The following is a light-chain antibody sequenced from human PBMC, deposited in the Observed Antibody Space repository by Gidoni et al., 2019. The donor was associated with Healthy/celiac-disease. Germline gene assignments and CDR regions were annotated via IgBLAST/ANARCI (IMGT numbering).Light chain of an antibody. CDR3: QQYNSYSGT. CDR1: QSISSW. CDR2: DAS. Sequence: DIQMTQSPSTLSASVGDRVNITCRASQSISSWLAWYQQKPGKAPKLLIYDASSLESGVPSRFSGSGSGTEFTLTISSLQPDDFATYYCQQYNSYSGTFGQGTKVEIK. J-gene: IGKJ1*01. V-gene: IGKV1-5*01.